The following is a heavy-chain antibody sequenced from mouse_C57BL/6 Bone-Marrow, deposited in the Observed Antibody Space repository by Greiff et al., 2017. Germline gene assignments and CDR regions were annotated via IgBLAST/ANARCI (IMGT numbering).Heavy chain of an antibody. Sequence: EVKLMESGEGLVKPGGSLKLSCAASGFTFSSYAMSWVRQTPEKRLEWVAYISSGGDYIYYADTVKGRFTISRDNARNTLYLQMSSLKSEDTAMYYCTRDSWLLRNYAMDYWGQGTSVTVSS. D-gene: IGHD2-3*01. CDR3: TRDSWLLRNYAMDY. CDR2: ISSGGDYI. V-gene: IGHV5-9-1*02. CDR1: GFTFSSYA. J-gene: IGHJ4*01.